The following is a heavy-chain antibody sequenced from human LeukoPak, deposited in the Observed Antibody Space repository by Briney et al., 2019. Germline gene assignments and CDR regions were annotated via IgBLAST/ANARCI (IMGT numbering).Heavy chain of an antibody. Sequence: ASVKASCKAFGYTFTSYYMHWVRQAPGQGLEWMGIINPSGGSTSYAQKFQGRVTMTRDTSTSTVYMELSSLRSEDTAVYYCARSNRDTDFDYWGQGTLVTVSS. CDR1: GYTFTSYY. D-gene: IGHD1-14*01. V-gene: IGHV1-46*01. J-gene: IGHJ4*02. CDR3: ARSNRDTDFDY. CDR2: INPSGGST.